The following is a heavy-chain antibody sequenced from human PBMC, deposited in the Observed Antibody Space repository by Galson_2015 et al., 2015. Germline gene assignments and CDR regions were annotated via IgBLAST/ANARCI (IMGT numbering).Heavy chain of an antibody. CDR3: ARDRGTEGSSSSGAYFDY. CDR1: GFTFSGSA. D-gene: IGHD6-6*01. CDR2: IRSKANSYAT. V-gene: IGHV3-73*01. Sequence: SLRLSCAASGFTFSGSAMHWVRQASGKGLEWVGRIRSKANSYATAYAASVKGRFTISRDDSKNTAYLQMNSLKTEDTAVYYCARDRGTEGSSSSGAYFDYWGQGTLVTVSS. J-gene: IGHJ4*02.